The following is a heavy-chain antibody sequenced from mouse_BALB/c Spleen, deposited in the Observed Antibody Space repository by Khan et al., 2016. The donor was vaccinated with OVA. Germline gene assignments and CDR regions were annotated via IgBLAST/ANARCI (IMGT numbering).Heavy chain of an antibody. V-gene: IGHV1-63*02. D-gene: IGHD1-1*01. CDR2: TYPGSGNP. CDR3: ARPYYYGSSYDTMDA. Sequence: QVRLQQSGAELVRPGTSVKMSCKAAGYTFTKYWIGWVKQRPGHGLEWIGDTYPGSGNPHYSEKFKGKATLTADTSSSTAYMQLSSLTAEDSASYYCARPYYYGSSYDTMDAWGQGTSITVSS. CDR1: GYTFTKYW. J-gene: IGHJ4*01.